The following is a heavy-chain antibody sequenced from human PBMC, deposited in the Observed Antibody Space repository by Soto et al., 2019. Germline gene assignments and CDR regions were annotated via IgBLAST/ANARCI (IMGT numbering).Heavy chain of an antibody. J-gene: IGHJ5*02. Sequence: LKISFRTSVYRFTSYWIAWVRQMPGKGLEWMGIIFPSDSDTRYSPSFQGQVTISADRSTSTVFLQWASLKASDTAVYFCARKDKSGYFNWFDPWGQGTLVTVSS. CDR1: VYRFTSYW. CDR2: IFPSDSDT. CDR3: ARKDKSGYFNWFDP. D-gene: IGHD3-22*01. V-gene: IGHV5-51*01.